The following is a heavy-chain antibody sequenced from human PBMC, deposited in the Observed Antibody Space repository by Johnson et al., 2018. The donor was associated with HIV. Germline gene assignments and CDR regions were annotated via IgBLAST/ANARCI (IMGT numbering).Heavy chain of an antibody. CDR1: GFTFINAW. D-gene: IGHD1-7*01. V-gene: IGHV3-15*01. J-gene: IGHJ3*02. CDR2: IYSKTDGGTT. Sequence: VQLVESGGGLVKPGGSLRLSCAASGFTFINAWMSWVRQAPGKGLEWVGRIYSKTDGGTTEYAAPVQGRFTISRDDSKNTLYLQMNSLKSEDTAVYYCTTGQVGRNYGGKYHIWGQGTMVTVSS. CDR3: TTGQVGRNYGGKYHI.